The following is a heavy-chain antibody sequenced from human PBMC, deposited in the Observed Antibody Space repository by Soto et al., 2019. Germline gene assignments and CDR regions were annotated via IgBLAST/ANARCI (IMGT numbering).Heavy chain of an antibody. J-gene: IGHJ4*02. V-gene: IGHV3-74*01. CDR2: INGDGGTT. Sequence: EVQLVESGGGLVQPGGSLRLSCAASGFTFSSYWMHWVRQAPGKGLVWVSRINGDGGTTNYADSVKGRFTISRDNAKNTLFRKMNSLRVEDAAVYYCARVGGSSWHWGQGTLVTVSS. D-gene: IGHD6-6*01. CDR1: GFTFSSYW. CDR3: ARVGGSSWH.